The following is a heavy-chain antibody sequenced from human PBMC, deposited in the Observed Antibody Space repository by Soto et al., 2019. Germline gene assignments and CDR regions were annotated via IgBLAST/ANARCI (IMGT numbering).Heavy chain of an antibody. D-gene: IGHD2-2*01. Sequence: QVQLQQWGAGLLKPSETLSLTCAVYGGSFSGYYWSWIRQPPGKGLEWIGEINHSGSTNYNPSLKSRVTISVDTSKHQFSLKLSSVTAADTAVYYCARGDSSTSWYYYYYGMDVWGQGTTVTVSS. J-gene: IGHJ6*02. V-gene: IGHV4-34*01. CDR3: ARGDSSTSWYYYYYGMDV. CDR1: GGSFSGYY. CDR2: INHSGST.